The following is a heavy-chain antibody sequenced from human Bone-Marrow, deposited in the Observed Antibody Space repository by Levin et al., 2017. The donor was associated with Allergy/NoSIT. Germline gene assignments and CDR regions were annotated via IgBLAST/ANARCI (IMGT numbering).Heavy chain of an antibody. J-gene: IGHJ4*01. CDR2: INPDSGGI. Sequence: VASVKVSCKSSGYTFTDFYVHWVRQAPGLGLEWMGLINPDSGGIKYAPKFQGRVTMTRDTSTRTAYMELTRLRSDDTDVYYCARSLVGATFDFWGQGTLVTVS. CDR3: ARSLVGATFDF. V-gene: IGHV1-2*02. CDR1: GYTFTDFY. D-gene: IGHD1-26*01.